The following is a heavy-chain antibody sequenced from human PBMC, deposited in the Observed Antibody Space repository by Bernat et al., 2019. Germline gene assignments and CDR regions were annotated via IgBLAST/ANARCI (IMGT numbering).Heavy chain of an antibody. CDR1: GFTFSSYA. V-gene: IGHV3-30-3*01. Sequence: QVQLVESGGGVVQPGRSLRLSCAASGFTFSSYAMHWVRQAPGKGLEWVAVISYDGSNKYYADSVKGRFTISRDNSKNTLYLQMNSLRAEDTAGYYCARDARATRDFGYWGQGTLVTVSS. J-gene: IGHJ4*02. CDR2: ISYDGSNK. CDR3: ARDARATRDFGY. D-gene: IGHD5-24*01.